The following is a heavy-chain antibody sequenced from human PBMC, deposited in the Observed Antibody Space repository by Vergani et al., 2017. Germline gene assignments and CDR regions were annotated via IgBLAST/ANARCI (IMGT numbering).Heavy chain of an antibody. CDR3: ARDGGSYCIDY. CDR2: ISYDGSNK. V-gene: IGHV3-30-3*01. J-gene: IGHJ4*02. CDR1: GFTFSSYA. Sequence: QVQLVESGGGVVQPGRSLRLSCAASGFTFSSYAMHWVRQAPGKGLEWVAVISYDGSNKYYADSVKGRFTISRDNSKNTLYLQMNSLRAEDTAVYYCARDGGSYCIDYWGQGTLVTVSS. D-gene: IGHD1-26*01.